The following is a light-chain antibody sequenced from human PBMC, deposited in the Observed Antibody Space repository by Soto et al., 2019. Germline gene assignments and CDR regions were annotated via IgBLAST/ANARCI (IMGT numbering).Light chain of an antibody. CDR2: GAS. V-gene: IGKV3-20*01. Sequence: EILLTQSPGPLSSSPGERATLSCRASQSVSNSYLAWYQQKPGQAPRLLIYGASNMDTGIPARFSGSGSGTDFTLTISRLEPEDFAVYYCQQYGTSPWTFGQGTKV. CDR1: QSVSNSY. CDR3: QQYGTSPWT. J-gene: IGKJ1*01.